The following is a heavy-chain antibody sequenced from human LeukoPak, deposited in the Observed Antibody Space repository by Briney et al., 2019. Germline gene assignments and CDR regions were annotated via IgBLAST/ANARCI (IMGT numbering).Heavy chain of an antibody. CDR1: GGSISSGSYS. D-gene: IGHD7-27*01. J-gene: IGHJ4*02. Sequence: PSETLSITCAVSGGSISSGSYSWSWIRQPPGKGLEWIGYIYPRGSTYYNPSLKSRVILSLDKSANQFSLNLSSVTAADTAVYYCARFSPRAMGNYLDFWGQGTLVTVSS. CDR2: IYPRGST. V-gene: IGHV4-30-2*01. CDR3: ARFSPRAMGNYLDF.